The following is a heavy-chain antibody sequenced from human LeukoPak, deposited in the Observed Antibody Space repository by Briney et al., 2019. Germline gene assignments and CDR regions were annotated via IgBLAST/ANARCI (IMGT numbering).Heavy chain of an antibody. CDR2: TSDDGSAK. CDR1: GFTFSRYA. D-gene: IGHD4-17*01. Sequence: PGGSLRLSCSASGFTFSRYAMHWVRQAPGKGLQWLALTSDDGSAKYYADSVKGRFTISRDNSQNTLYLQMNSLRAEETAMYYCARAPGGFHGDYSPIGYWGQGTLVTVSS. J-gene: IGHJ4*02. CDR3: ARAPGGFHGDYSPIGY. V-gene: IGHV3-30-3*01.